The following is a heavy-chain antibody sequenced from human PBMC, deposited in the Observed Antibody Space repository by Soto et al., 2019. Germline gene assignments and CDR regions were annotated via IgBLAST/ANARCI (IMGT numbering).Heavy chain of an antibody. J-gene: IGHJ5*02. D-gene: IGHD1-26*01. CDR2: ISSYSSTI. CDR3: ARMGVGPWFDP. V-gene: IGHV3-48*01. CDR1: GFTFSSYS. Sequence: EVQLVESGGGLVQPGGSLRLSCEASGFTFSSYSMNWVRQAPGKGLEWVSYISSYSSTIYYADSVKGRFTISRDNAKNSLYLQMNSLRAEDTAVYYCARMGVGPWFDPWGQGIPVTVSS.